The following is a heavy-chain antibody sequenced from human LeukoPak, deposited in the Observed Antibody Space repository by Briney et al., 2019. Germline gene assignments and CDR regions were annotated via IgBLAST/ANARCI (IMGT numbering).Heavy chain of an antibody. Sequence: ASVKVSCKASGYTFTSYAMHWVRQAPGQRLEWMGWINAGNGSTKYSQKFQGRVTITRDTSASTAYMELSSLRSEDTAVYYCARAGTTVTDFDYWGQGTLVTVSS. CDR1: GYTFTSYA. D-gene: IGHD4-17*01. CDR3: ARAGTTVTDFDY. CDR2: INAGNGST. J-gene: IGHJ4*02. V-gene: IGHV1-3*01.